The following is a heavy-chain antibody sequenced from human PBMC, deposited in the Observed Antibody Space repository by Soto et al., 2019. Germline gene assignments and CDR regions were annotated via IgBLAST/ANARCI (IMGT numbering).Heavy chain of an antibody. CDR1: GFTFSNYA. Sequence: GGSLRLSCGASGFTFSNYAMSWVRQAPGKGLEWVSPINIGGDNTYYADSVKGRFTMSRDNSKNTLYLQMNSLRAEDTAVYYCTNLLLTQTPYYYYGFDVWGQGTTVTVSS. V-gene: IGHV3-23*01. J-gene: IGHJ6*02. CDR3: TNLLLTQTPYYYYGFDV. CDR2: INIGGDNT. D-gene: IGHD3-10*01.